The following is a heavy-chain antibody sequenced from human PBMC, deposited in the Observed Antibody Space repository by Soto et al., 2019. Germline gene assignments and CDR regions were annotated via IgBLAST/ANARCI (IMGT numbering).Heavy chain of an antibody. D-gene: IGHD6-13*01. CDR1: GFTFSSYA. CDR2: ISYDGSNK. J-gene: IGHJ4*02. Sequence: QPGGSLRLSCAASGFTFSSYAMHWVRQAPGKGLEWVAVISYDGSNKYYADSVKGRFTISRDNSKNTLYLQMNSLRAEDTAVYYCARAVNGYSSSWSQVWGQGTLVTVSS. CDR3: ARAVNGYSSSWSQV. V-gene: IGHV3-30-3*01.